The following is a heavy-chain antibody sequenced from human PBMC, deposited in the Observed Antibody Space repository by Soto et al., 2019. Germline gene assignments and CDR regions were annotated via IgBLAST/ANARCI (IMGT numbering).Heavy chain of an antibody. CDR2: IYHSRST. CDR3: ARPLAATVTTGRFDP. D-gene: IGHD4-4*01. CDR1: SGSISSSNW. J-gene: IGHJ5*02. V-gene: IGHV4-4*02. Sequence: QVQLQESGPGLVKPSGTMSLTCAVSSGSISSSNWWRWVRQPPGRGLEWSGEIYHSRSTNYNPSLKSRVTRSLDNSKRQCSLKLTAVTAEDTAVYDCARPLAATVTTGRFDPWGQGTLVTVSS.